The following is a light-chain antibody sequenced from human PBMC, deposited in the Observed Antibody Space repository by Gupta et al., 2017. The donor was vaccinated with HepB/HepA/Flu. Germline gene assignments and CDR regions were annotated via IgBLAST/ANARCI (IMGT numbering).Light chain of an antibody. Sequence: QSVLTQPPSASGTPGQRVTISCSGSPANIGRHYVYWYQQQIPGTAPKLLIYRNDQRPSGVPDRFSGSESGTSASLAISGLRSDDEADYYCAAWDDNLRTPLFGGGTRLTVL. J-gene: IGLJ3*02. CDR3: AAWDDNLRTPL. CDR2: RND. V-gene: IGLV1-47*01. CDR1: PANIGRHY.